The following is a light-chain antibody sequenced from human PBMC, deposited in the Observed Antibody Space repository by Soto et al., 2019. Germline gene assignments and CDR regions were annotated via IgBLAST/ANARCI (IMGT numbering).Light chain of an antibody. CDR1: SSNIGAGYD. CDR3: QSYDSSRSGVV. V-gene: IGLV1-40*01. J-gene: IGLJ2*01. CDR2: YNN. Sequence: QSVLTQSPSVSGAPGQRVTIACTGSSSNIGAGYDVHWYQQLPGTAPKLIIYYNNNRPSGVPDRFSGSKSGTSASLAITGLQAEDEADYYCQSYDSSRSGVVFGGGTKLTVL.